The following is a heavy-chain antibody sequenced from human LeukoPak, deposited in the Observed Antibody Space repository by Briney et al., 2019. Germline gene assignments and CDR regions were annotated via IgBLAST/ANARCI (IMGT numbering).Heavy chain of an antibody. V-gene: IGHV4-39*01. CDR2: LYYSRTT. J-gene: IGHJ3*02. CDR3: ASHPTNFDAFDI. CDR1: GGSISSGSHH. Sequence: SETLSLTCTVSGGSISSGSHHWGWFRQSPGKGLEWIGSLYYSRTTYYNPSLNSRVTISVVTSKNQFSLKLSSVTAADTAVYFCASHPTNFDAFDIWGQGTMVTVSS. D-gene: IGHD5-24*01.